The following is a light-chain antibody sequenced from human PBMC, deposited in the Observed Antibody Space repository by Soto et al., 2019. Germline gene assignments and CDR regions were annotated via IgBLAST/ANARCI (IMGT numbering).Light chain of an antibody. V-gene: IGLV2-14*01. CDR3: SSYTSSSTVV. Sequence: QSALTQPASVSGSPGQSITICCTGTSSDVGGYNYVSWYQQHPGKAPKLMIYDVSNRPSGVSNRFSGSKSGNTASLTISGLQAEDEADYYCSSYTSSSTVVFGGGNKLTVL. CDR1: SSDVGGYNY. CDR2: DVS. J-gene: IGLJ2*01.